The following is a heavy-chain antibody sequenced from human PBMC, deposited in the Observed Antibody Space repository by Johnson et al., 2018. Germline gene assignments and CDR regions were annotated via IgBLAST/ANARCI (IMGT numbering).Heavy chain of an antibody. CDR3: AKDSSGYYYRIAEYFQH. CDR1: GFTFSNYA. CDR2: ISGSGGRT. V-gene: IGHV3-23*04. Sequence: VQLVESGGGLVQXGGSLRLSCAASGFTFSNYAMSWVRQAPGKGLEWVSVISGSGGRTYYADSVKGRFTVSRDNSKTTLYLQMNSLRAEDPAVYYCAKDSSGYYYRIAEYFQHWGQGTLVTVSS. J-gene: IGHJ1*01. D-gene: IGHD3-22*01.